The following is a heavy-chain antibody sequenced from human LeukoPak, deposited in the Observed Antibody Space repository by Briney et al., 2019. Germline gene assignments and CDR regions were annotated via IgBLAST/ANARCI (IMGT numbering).Heavy chain of an antibody. V-gene: IGHV4-59*01. CDR3: ARGRVGYSSSWYNWFDP. Sequence: SETLSLTCAVSGGSISSYYWSWIRQPPGKGLEWIGYIHYSGSTNYSPSLRSRVTMSVDTSKNQFSLKLRSVTAADTAVYYCARGRVGYSSSWYNWFDPWGQGTLVTVSS. CDR2: IHYSGST. CDR1: GGSISSYY. J-gene: IGHJ5*02. D-gene: IGHD6-13*01.